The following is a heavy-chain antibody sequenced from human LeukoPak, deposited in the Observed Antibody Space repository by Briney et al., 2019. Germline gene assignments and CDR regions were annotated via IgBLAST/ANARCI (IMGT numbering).Heavy chain of an antibody. D-gene: IGHD3-16*01. V-gene: IGHV3-21*01. CDR1: GFTLSSFK. CDR2: ISPSSSYI. CDR3: ARDLTGGEYFDS. Sequence: PGGSLRLSCATSGFTLSSFKMTWVRQAPGKGLEWVASISPSSSYIPYADSLKGRVTVSRDNAKHSVFLQMSSLRAEDTAVYYCARDLTGGEYFDSWGQGTLVSVSS. J-gene: IGHJ4*02.